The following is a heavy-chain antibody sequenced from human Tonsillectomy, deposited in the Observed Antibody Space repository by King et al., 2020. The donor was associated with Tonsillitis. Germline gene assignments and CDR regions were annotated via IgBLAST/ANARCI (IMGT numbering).Heavy chain of an antibody. CDR1: GFTFSSYS. D-gene: IGHD2-15*01. CDR2: ISSSSSYI. CDR3: ARSTVVVVAATSYYGMDV. Sequence: VQLVESGGGLVKPGGSLRLSCAASGFTFSSYSMNWVRQAPGKGLEWVSSISSSSSYIYYADSVKGRFTISRDNAKKSLYLQMNSLRAEDTAVYYCARSTVVVVAATSYYGMDVWGHGTPVTVSS. V-gene: IGHV3-21*01. J-gene: IGHJ6*02.